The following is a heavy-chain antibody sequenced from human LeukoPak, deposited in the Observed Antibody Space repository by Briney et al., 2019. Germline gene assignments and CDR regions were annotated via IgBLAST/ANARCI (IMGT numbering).Heavy chain of an antibody. Sequence: PGGSLRLSCAASGFTFSSYEVNWVRQAPGKGLEWVSYISSSGSTIYYADSVKGRFTISRDNAKKSLYLQMNSLRAEDTAVYYCARGGGSWGFDFWGQGTLVTVSS. CDR1: GFTFSSYE. V-gene: IGHV3-48*03. D-gene: IGHD3-16*01. J-gene: IGHJ4*02. CDR2: ISSSGSTI. CDR3: ARGGGSWGFDF.